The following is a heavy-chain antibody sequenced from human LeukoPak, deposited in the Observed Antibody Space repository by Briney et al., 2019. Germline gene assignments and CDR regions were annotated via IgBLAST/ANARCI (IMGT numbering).Heavy chain of an antibody. CDR3: ASFPLGDIVVVPAAGAEYFQH. J-gene: IGHJ1*01. V-gene: IGHV1-69*01. CDR2: IIPIFGTT. CDR1: GGTFSSYA. D-gene: IGHD2-2*01. Sequence: SVKVSCKASGGTFSSYAISWVRQAPGQGLEWMGGIIPIFGTTNYAQKFQGRVTITADESTSTAYMELSSLRSEDTAVYYCASFPLGDIVVVPAAGAEYFQHWGQGTLVTVSS.